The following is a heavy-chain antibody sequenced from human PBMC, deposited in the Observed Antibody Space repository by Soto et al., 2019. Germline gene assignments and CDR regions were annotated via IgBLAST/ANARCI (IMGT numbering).Heavy chain of an antibody. CDR2: FTGGHGKT. CDR3: TRWNSFSDS. Sequence: EVPLLESGGGSAQQAVSLKLSCGVSGFSIPDYGVTWLRQPPGEGLEWVSGFTGGHGKTFYADSVRGRFTLSREDSRNTVSLQMDSLRVEDTAVYYCTRWNSFSDSWGQGTLVTFAS. CDR1: GFSIPDYG. D-gene: IGHD1-1*01. V-gene: IGHV3-23*01. J-gene: IGHJ4*02.